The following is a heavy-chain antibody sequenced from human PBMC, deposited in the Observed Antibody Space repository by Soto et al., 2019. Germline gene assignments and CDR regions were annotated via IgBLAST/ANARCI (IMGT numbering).Heavy chain of an antibody. CDR1: EGTFSSYA. Sequence: AASVKVSCKASEGTFSSYAISWVRQAPGQGLEWMGGIIPIFGTANYAQKFQGRVTITADKSTSTAYMELSSLRSEDTAVYYCARVGSYCGGDCYPNVFDYWGQGTLVTVSS. V-gene: IGHV1-69*06. CDR3: ARVGSYCGGDCYPNVFDY. J-gene: IGHJ4*02. CDR2: IIPIFGTA. D-gene: IGHD2-21*02.